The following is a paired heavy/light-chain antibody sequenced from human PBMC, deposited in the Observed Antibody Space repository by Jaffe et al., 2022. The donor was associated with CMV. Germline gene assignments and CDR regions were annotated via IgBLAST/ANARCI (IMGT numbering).Light chain of an antibody. J-gene: IGKJ3*01. CDR2: SIS. CDR1: QSVYSN. Sequence: EIVLTQSPGTLSVSPGERATLSCRASQSVYSNLAWYQQKPGQAPRLLIYSISTRSTGIPARFSGSGSGTEFTLTITSLQSEDFAVYYCQQYNDWPSFTFGPGTKVDFK. V-gene: IGKV3-15*01. CDR3: QQYNDWPSFT.
Heavy chain of an antibody. J-gene: IGHJ5*02. V-gene: IGHV5-51*01. D-gene: IGHD3-10*02. CDR2: IYPGDSDT. CDR1: GYSFSDNYW. Sequence: EVQLVQSGAEVKQPGESLKISCKASGYSFSDNYWIAWVRQMPGRGLEWMGIIYPGDSDTRYSPSFQGQVTISADKSINTAYLQWSSLKASDSATYFCARRYDRARLDLWGQGTLVTVSS. CDR3: ARRYDRARLDL.